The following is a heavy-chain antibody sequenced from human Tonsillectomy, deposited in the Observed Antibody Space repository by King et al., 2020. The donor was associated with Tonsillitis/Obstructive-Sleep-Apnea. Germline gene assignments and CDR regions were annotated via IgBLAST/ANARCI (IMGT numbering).Heavy chain of an antibody. D-gene: IGHD3-3*01. J-gene: IGHJ6*03. Sequence: VQLQQWGAGLLKPSETLSLTCAVYGGSFSVYYWRWIRQPPGKGLEGIGEINHSGSTNYNPSLKSRGTISVDTSKNQFSLKLSSVTAADTAVYYCASSIFGVVIMYYYYYMNVWGKGTTVTVSS. V-gene: IGHV4-34*01. CDR2: INHSGST. CDR1: GGSFSVYY. CDR3: ASSIFGVVIMYYYYYMNV.